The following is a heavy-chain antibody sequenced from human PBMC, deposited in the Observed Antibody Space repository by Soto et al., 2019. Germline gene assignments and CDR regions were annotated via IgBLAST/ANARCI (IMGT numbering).Heavy chain of an antibody. V-gene: IGHV3-23*01. J-gene: IGHJ4*02. Sequence: PGGSLRLSCAASGFTFSSYAMSWVRQAPGKGLEWVSAISGSGGSTYYADSVKGRFTISRDNSKNTLYLQMNSLRAEDTAVYYCVGDRGYYDILTGYLTFPGWGQGTLVTVSS. CDR3: VGDRGYYDILTGYLTFPG. CDR1: GFTFSSYA. D-gene: IGHD3-9*01. CDR2: ISGSGGST.